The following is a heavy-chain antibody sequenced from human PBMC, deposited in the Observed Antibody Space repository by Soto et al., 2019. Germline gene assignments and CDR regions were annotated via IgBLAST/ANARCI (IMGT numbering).Heavy chain of an antibody. V-gene: IGHV4-39*01. CDR2: IYYSGST. D-gene: IGHD6-13*01. CDR3: ASGEGSSWYEDYYYGMDV. J-gene: IGHJ6*02. CDR1: GGSISSSSYY. Sequence: SETLSLTCTVSGGSISSSSYYWGWIRQPPGKGLEWIGSIYYSGSTYYNPSLKSRVTISVDTSKNQFSLKLSSVTAADTAVYYCASGEGSSWYEDYYYGMDVWGQGTTVTVSS.